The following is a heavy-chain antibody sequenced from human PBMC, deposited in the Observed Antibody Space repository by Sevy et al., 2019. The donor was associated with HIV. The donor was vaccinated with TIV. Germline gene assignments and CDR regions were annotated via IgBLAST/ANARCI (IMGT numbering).Heavy chain of an antibody. CDR1: GYTFTGYY. Sequence: ASVKVSCKASGYTFTGYYMHWVRQAPGQELEWMGRINPNSGGTNYAQKFQGRVTMTRDTSISTAYMELSRLRSDDTAVYYCARDPPGTKNWFDPWGQGTLVTVSS. V-gene: IGHV1-2*06. CDR3: ARDPPGTKNWFDP. J-gene: IGHJ5*02. CDR2: INPNSGGT.